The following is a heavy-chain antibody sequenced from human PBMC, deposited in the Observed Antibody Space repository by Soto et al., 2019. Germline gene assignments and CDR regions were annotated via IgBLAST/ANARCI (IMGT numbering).Heavy chain of an antibody. CDR2: IYHSGST. Sequence: PSETLSLTCVVSGYSINNGYYWCFIRQPPGKGLECIGSIYHSGSTYYNPSLKGRVTISVDTSKNQFSLKLNFVTAADTAVYYCARAVSIVVVPASGWFDPWGQGTLVTV. D-gene: IGHD2-2*01. J-gene: IGHJ5*02. CDR3: ARAVSIVVVPASGWFDP. V-gene: IGHV4-38-2*01. CDR1: GYSINNGYY.